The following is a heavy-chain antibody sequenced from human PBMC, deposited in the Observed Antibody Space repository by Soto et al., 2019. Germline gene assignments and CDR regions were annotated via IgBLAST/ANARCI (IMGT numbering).Heavy chain of an antibody. J-gene: IGHJ5*02. CDR2: ISWNSGSI. V-gene: IGHV3-9*01. D-gene: IGHD5-12*01. Sequence: EVQLVESGGGLVQPGRSLRLSCAASGFTFDDYAMHWVRQARGKGLEWVSGISWNSGSIGYADSVKGRFTISRDNAKNSLYLQMNSLRAEDTALYYCAKDKREVATIGDNWFDPWGQGTLVTVSS. CDR3: AKDKREVATIGDNWFDP. CDR1: GFTFDDYA.